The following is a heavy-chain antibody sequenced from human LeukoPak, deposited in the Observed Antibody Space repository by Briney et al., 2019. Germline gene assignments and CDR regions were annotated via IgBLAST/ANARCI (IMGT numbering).Heavy chain of an antibody. Sequence: SVKVSCKASGGTFSSYAISWVRQAPGQGLEWMGRIIPILGIANYAQKFQGRVTITADKSTSTAYMELSSLRSEDTAVYYCARMFQEGMVRGVPFDYWGQGTLVTVSS. CDR1: GGTFSSYA. V-gene: IGHV1-69*04. CDR3: ARMFQEGMVRGVPFDY. CDR2: IIPILGIA. D-gene: IGHD3-10*01. J-gene: IGHJ4*02.